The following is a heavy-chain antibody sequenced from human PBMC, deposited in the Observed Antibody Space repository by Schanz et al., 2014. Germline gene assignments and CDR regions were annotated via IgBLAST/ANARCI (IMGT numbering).Heavy chain of an antibody. V-gene: IGHV3-23*01. CDR2: MNESHSTI. CDR1: GFTFSTHA. CDR3: ARNRGSGGQNWYFDL. Sequence: EMQLLESGGGLIQPGGSLRLSCAASGFTFSTHAMSWVRQAPGKGLEWVSAMNESHSTIYYADSVRGRFTISRDNAENTLFLQMNSLRAEDTAVYYCARNRGSGGQNWYFDLWGRGTLVTVSS. D-gene: IGHD1-26*01. J-gene: IGHJ2*01.